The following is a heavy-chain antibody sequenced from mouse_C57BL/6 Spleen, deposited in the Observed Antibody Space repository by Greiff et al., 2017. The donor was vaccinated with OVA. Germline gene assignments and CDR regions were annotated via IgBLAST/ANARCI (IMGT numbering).Heavy chain of an antibody. CDR1: GYTFTSYW. Sequence: QVQLQQPGAELVKPGASVKLSCKASGYTFTSYWMHWVKQRPGQGLEWIGMIHPNSGSTNYNEKFKSKATLTVDKSSSTAYMQLSSLTSEDSAVYFCAREEHYAWYFDVWGTGTTVTVSS. CDR2: IHPNSGST. D-gene: IGHD1-2*01. CDR3: AREEHYAWYFDV. J-gene: IGHJ1*03. V-gene: IGHV1-64*01.